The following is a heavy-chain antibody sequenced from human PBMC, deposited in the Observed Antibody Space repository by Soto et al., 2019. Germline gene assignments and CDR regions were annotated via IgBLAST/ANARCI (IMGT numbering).Heavy chain of an antibody. Sequence: PSETLSLTCAVYGGSFSGYYWSWIRQPPGMGLEWIGEINHSGSTNYNPSLKSRVTISVDTSKNQFSLKLSSVTAADTAVYYCAREGIAVAAYDAFDIWGQGTMVTVSS. CDR1: GGSFSGYY. V-gene: IGHV4-34*01. CDR2: INHSGST. D-gene: IGHD6-19*01. J-gene: IGHJ3*02. CDR3: AREGIAVAAYDAFDI.